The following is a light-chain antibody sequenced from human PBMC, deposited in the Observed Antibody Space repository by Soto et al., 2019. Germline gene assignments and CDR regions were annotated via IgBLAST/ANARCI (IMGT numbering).Light chain of an antibody. CDR2: MGS. V-gene: IGKV2-28*01. CDR3: MQALHTPRS. J-gene: IGKJ1*01. Sequence: DIVMTQSPLSLPVTPGEAASISCRSSQSLLHKNGNNYFNWYLQKPWQSPQLRIYMGSKRASGVPDRFSGSGSGTYFTLKISRLEAADAVVYYCMQALHTPRSFGQGTKVEI. CDR1: QSLLHKNGNNY.